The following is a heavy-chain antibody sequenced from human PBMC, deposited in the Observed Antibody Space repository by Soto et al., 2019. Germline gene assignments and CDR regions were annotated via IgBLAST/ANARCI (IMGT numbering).Heavy chain of an antibody. Sequence: QVQLVESGGGVVQPGRSLRLSCAASGFTFSSYGMHWVRQAPGKGLEWVAVIWYDGSNKYYADSVKGRFTISRDNSKNTLYLQMNSLRAEDTAVYYCAIDPGGITFGGVIVLNDAFDIWGQGTMVTVSS. J-gene: IGHJ3*02. CDR2: IWYDGSNK. V-gene: IGHV3-33*01. CDR3: AIDPGGITFGGVIVLNDAFDI. CDR1: GFTFSSYG. D-gene: IGHD3-16*02.